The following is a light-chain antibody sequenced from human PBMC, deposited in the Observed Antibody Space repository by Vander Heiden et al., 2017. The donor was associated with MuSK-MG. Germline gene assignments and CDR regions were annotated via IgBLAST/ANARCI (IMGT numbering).Light chain of an antibody. CDR2: GAS. CDR3: QQDCASPYT. J-gene: IGKJ2*01. CDR1: QSVSSSY. Sequence: EIVLTHSPGTLSLSPGERATLSCRASQSVSSSYLAWYQQKPGQAPRLLIYGASSRAAGIPDRFSGSGSGTDFTLAISRLEPEDFAVYYCQQDCASPYTFGQGTKLEMK. V-gene: IGKV3-20*01.